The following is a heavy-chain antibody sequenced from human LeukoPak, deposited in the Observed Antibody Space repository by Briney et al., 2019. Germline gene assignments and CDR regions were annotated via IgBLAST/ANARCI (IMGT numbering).Heavy chain of an antibody. J-gene: IGHJ4*02. CDR2: INHSGST. CDR1: GGCFSGYY. V-gene: IGHV4-34*01. D-gene: IGHD3-10*01. Sequence: SETPSLTRAVYGGCFSGYYWSWIRQPPGKGLEWIGEINHSGSTNCNPSLKSRVTISVDTSKNQFSLKLSSVTAADTAVYSCARGVSSGWFGEYFDYWGQGTLVTVSS. CDR3: ARGVSSGWFGEYFDY.